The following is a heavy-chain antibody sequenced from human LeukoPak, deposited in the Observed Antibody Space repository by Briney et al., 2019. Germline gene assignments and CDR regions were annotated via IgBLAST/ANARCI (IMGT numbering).Heavy chain of an antibody. J-gene: IGHJ5*01. D-gene: IGHD3-10*01. CDR2: IIPFLGIA. CDR1: GDTFSDYT. V-gene: IGHV1-69*02. CDR3: ARGRYYGSGSKNWFDS. Sequence: ASVKVSCKTSGDTFSDYTVNWVRQGPGQGLEWMGRIIPFLGIATYAQKFQDRVTITADRSTSTAYMELSSLRSEDTAEYYCARGRYYGSGSKNWFDSWGQGTPVTVSS.